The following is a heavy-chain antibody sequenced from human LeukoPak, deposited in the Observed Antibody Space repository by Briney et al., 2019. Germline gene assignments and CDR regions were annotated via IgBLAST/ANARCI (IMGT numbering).Heavy chain of an antibody. CDR3: AKDSAKKYDDY. CDR2: ISGSDGST. Sequence: GGSLRLPCAASGFTFSSSAMSWVRLAPGKGLEWVSGISGSDGSTYYADSVKGRFTISRDNPKNTLFLQMNSLRAEDTAVYYCAKDSAKKYDDYWGQGTLVTVSS. V-gene: IGHV3-23*01. D-gene: IGHD2/OR15-2a*01. J-gene: IGHJ4*02. CDR1: GFTFSSSA.